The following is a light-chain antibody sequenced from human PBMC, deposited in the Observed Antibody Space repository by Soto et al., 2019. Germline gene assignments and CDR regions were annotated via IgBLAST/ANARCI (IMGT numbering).Light chain of an antibody. Sequence: EIVLTQSPATLSLSPGERATLSCRASQSVSSYLAWYQQKPGQAPRLLIYDASNRATGIPARFSGSGSGTDLTLTISSLGPEDFAVYYCQQRSNWPRTFGQGTKVDIK. CDR2: DAS. CDR1: QSVSSY. V-gene: IGKV3-11*01. J-gene: IGKJ1*01. CDR3: QQRSNWPRT.